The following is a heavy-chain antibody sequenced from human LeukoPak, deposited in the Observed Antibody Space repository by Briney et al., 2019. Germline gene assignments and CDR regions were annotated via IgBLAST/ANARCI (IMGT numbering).Heavy chain of an antibody. CDR2: MNPNSGNT. V-gene: IGHV1-8*01. D-gene: IGHD3-3*01. CDR1: GYTFTSYD. J-gene: IGHJ5*02. Sequence: ASVKVSCKASGYTFTSYDINWVRQATGQGLEWMGWMNPNSGNTGYAQKFQGRVTMTRNTSISTAYMELSSLRSEDTAVYYCARDRRFDFWSGYSMPVSPPALGGQYNWFDPWGRGTLVTVSS. CDR3: ARDRRFDFWSGYSMPVSPPALGGQYNWFDP.